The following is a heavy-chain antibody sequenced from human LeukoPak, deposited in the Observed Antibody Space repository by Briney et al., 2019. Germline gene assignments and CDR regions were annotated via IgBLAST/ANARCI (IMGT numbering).Heavy chain of an antibody. CDR1: GFYFANYA. V-gene: IGHV3-23*01. J-gene: IGHJ2*01. CDR2: TVGGGSPNT. CDR3: ARDHWPYWYFDL. Sequence: GGSLRLSCAASGFYFANYAMSWVRQAPGKGLEGVSATVGGGSPNTYHADSVKGRFTISSDNSTNSLYLQMNSLRAADTAVYYCARDHWPYWYFDLWGRGTLVTVSS.